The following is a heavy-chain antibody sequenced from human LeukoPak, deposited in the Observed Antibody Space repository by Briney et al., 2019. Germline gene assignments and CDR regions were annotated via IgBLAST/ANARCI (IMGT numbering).Heavy chain of an antibody. CDR1: GGSIINYY. V-gene: IGHV4-59*01. D-gene: IGHD4-23*01. CDR3: ARALRLWGGNSGIAFDI. J-gene: IGHJ3*02. CDR2: IYNSGST. Sequence: SETLSLTCTVSGGSIINYYWNWMRQPPGKGLEWIGYIYNSGSTNYNHSLKSRVTISEDMSNNQFSLKLSSVTAADTAVYYCARALRLWGGNSGIAFDIWGQGTMVTVSS.